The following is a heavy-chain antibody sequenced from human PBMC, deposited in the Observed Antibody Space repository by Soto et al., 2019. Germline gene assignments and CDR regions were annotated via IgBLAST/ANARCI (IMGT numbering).Heavy chain of an antibody. CDR2: IDWDDDK. CDR1: GFSLSTSGMR. D-gene: IGHD1-26*01. V-gene: IGHV2-70*04. J-gene: IGHJ4*01. CDR3: ARTLGERGLIAMSFYLDN. Sequence: GSGPTLVNPTQTLTLTCTFSGFSLSTSGMRVSWIRQPPGKALEWLARIDWDDDKFYSTSLRTRLTSSKDTSKNQVVLTMTNMDPVDRATYYCARTLGERGLIAMSFYLDNWGHGTLVTVSS.